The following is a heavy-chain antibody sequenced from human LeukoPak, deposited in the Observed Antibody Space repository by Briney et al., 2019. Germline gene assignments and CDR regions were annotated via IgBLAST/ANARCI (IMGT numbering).Heavy chain of an antibody. CDR1: GFTFSSYW. CDR3: ARVHFGSDSFDF. Sequence: SGGSLRLSCAASGFTFSSYWMSWVRQAPGKGLEWVANIKQDGSEKYFVDSVRGRLTISRDNAKNSLYLQMDSLRAEDTAVYYCARVHFGSDSFDFWGQGTMVTVSS. J-gene: IGHJ3*01. D-gene: IGHD3-3*01. CDR2: IKQDGSEK. V-gene: IGHV3-7*01.